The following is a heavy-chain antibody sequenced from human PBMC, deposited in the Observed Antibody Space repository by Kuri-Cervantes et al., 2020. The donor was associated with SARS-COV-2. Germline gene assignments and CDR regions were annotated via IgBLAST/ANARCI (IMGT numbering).Heavy chain of an antibody. CDR2: IKQDGSEK. CDR1: GFTFSNYW. CDR3: ARDSSSGWYAEYFQH. V-gene: IGHV3-7*01. Sequence: GESLKISCAASGFTFSNYWMSWVRQAPGKGLEWVANIKQDGSEKYYVDSVKGRFPISRDNAKNSLYLQMNSLRAEDTAVYYCARDSSSGWYAEYFQHWGQGTLVTVSS. D-gene: IGHD6-19*01. J-gene: IGHJ1*01.